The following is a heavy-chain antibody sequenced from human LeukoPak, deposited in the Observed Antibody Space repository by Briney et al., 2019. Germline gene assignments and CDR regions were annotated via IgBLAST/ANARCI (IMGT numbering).Heavy chain of an antibody. CDR3: ARVTLGSLNLWYYYYYMDV. J-gene: IGHJ6*03. D-gene: IGHD2-15*01. CDR1: GYTFTSYG. Sequence: VASVKVSCKASGYTFTSYGISWVRQAPGQGLEWMGWISAYNGNTNYAQKLQGRVTMTTDTSTSTAYMELRSLRSDDTAVYYCARVTLGSLNLWYYYYYMDVWGKGTTVTVSS. V-gene: IGHV1-18*01. CDR2: ISAYNGNT.